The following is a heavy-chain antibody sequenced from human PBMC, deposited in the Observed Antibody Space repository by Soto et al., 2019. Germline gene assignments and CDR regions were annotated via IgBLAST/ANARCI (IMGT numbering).Heavy chain of an antibody. CDR1: GFTFSSYG. J-gene: IGHJ6*03. D-gene: IGHD4-4*01. CDR2: ISYDGSNK. Sequence: PGGSLRLSCAASGFTFSSYGMHWVRQAPGKGLEWVAVISYDGSNKYYADSVKGRFTISRDNSKNTLYLQMNSLRAEDTAVYYWGRDPTVTSRGHYYYYYMDVWGKGTTVTVSS. CDR3: GRDPTVTSRGHYYYYYMDV. V-gene: IGHV3-30*03.